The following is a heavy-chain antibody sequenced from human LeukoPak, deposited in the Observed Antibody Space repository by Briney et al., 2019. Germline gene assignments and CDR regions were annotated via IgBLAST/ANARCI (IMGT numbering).Heavy chain of an antibody. CDR1: GGSISSSNW. CDR2: IYHSGST. J-gene: IGHJ4*02. CDR3: ANRGYSYGSMADY. V-gene: IGHV4-4*02. D-gene: IGHD5-18*01. Sequence: PSGTLSLTCAVSGGSISSSNWWSWVRQPPGKGLEWIGEIYHSGSTNYNPSLKSRVTISVDKSKNQFSLKLSSVTAADTAVYYCANRGYSYGSMADYWGQGTLVTVSS.